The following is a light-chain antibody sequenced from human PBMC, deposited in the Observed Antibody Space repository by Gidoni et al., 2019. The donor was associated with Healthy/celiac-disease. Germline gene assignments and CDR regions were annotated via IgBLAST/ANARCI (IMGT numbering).Light chain of an antibody. CDR3: QQYDNLPWT. V-gene: IGKV1-33*01. CDR2: DAS. Sequence: QSPSSPSSLSASVGDRVTITCQARQDISSYLNWYQQKPGKAPKLLIYDASNLETGVPSRFSGSGSGTDFTFTISSLQPEDIATYYCQQYDNLPWTFGQGTKVEIK. J-gene: IGKJ1*01. CDR1: QDISSY.